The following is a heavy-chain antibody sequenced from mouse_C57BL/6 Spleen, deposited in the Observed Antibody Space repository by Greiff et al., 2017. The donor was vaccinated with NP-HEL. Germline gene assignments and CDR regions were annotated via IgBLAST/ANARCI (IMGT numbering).Heavy chain of an antibody. CDR3: ARDPGSRPYWYFDV. V-gene: IGHV1-39*01. J-gene: IGHJ1*03. CDR1: GYSFTDYN. Sequence: EVQVVESGPELVKPGASVKISCKASGYSFTDYNMNWVKQSNGKSLEWIGVINPNYGTTSYNQKFKGKATLTVDQSSSTAYMQLNSLTSEDSAVYYCARDPGSRPYWYFDVWGTGTTVTVSS. CDR2: INPNYGTT. D-gene: IGHD1-1*01.